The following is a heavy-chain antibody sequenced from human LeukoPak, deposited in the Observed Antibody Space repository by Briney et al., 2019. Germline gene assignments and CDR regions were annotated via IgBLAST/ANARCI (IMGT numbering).Heavy chain of an antibody. Sequence: ASVKVSCKASGYTFTDYYIHWVRQAPGQGLEWMGWINSNSADTNYARNFQGRVTMTRDTSISTAYMELSRLRSDDTALYYCARIGISARGTNFHHWGQGTLVTVSS. CDR1: GYTFTDYY. CDR2: INSNSADT. V-gene: IGHV1-2*02. CDR3: ARIGISARGTNFHH. D-gene: IGHD6-13*01. J-gene: IGHJ1*01.